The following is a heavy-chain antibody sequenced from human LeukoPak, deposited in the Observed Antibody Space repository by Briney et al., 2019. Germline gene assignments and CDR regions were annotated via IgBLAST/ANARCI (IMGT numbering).Heavy chain of an antibody. J-gene: IGHJ4*02. CDR3: ARDGAMYPEYTSVYDFPDY. D-gene: IGHD5/OR15-5a*01. CDR1: GFTFSSYG. CDR2: IRCGGSNK. V-gene: IGHV3-33*01. Sequence: PGRSLRLSCAASGFTFSSYGMHWVRQAPGQGLEWVAVIRCGGSNKYYADSVKGRFTISRDNSKNTLYLQMNSLRAEDTAVYYCARDGAMYPEYTSVYDFPDYWGQGTLVTVSS.